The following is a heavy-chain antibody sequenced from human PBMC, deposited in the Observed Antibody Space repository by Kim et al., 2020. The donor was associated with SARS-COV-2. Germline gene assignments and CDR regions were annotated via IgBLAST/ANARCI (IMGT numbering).Heavy chain of an antibody. CDR2: IIPIFGTA. Sequence: SVKVSCKASGGTFSSYAISWVRQAPGQGLEWMGGIIPIFGTANYAQKFQGRVTITADESTSTAYMELSSLRSEDTAVYYCARDYYGSGIVNYFDYWGQGTLVTVSS. J-gene: IGHJ4*02. CDR1: GGTFSSYA. CDR3: ARDYYGSGIVNYFDY. V-gene: IGHV1-69*13. D-gene: IGHD3-10*01.